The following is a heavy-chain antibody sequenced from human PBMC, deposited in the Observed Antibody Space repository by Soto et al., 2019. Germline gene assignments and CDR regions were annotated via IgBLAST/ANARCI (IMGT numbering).Heavy chain of an antibody. D-gene: IGHD2-21*01. CDR2: IFYSGST. CDR3: ARQPTTGDTDLWFDP. Sequence: QLQLLESGPGLVKASETLSLNCNVSGGSISTGRSYWAWIRQPPGKGLEWLANIFYSGSTYYNPSIASRVTVSVYTSKNEFSLKLTSVTAAATVVYYCARQPTTGDTDLWFDPWGQGTLVTVSS. CDR1: GGSISTGRSY. J-gene: IGHJ5*01. V-gene: IGHV4-39*01.